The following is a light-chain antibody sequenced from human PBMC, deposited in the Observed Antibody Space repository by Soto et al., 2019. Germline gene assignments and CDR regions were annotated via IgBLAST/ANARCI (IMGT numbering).Light chain of an antibody. CDR3: QQSFSTPLT. CDR1: QSISSY. CDR2: AAS. V-gene: IGKV1-39*01. J-gene: IGKJ4*01. Sequence: EIKVTQCPSPLSPYVGDRVTTTCGASQSISSYLNWYQQKPGKAPKLLIYAASSLQSGVPSRFSGSGSGTDFTLTISSLQPEDFATYYCQQSFSTPLTFGGGTKV.